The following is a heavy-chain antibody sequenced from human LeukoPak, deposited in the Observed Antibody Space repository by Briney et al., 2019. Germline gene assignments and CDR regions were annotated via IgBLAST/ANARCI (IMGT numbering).Heavy chain of an antibody. Sequence: GGSLRLPCAASGFTFSDAWMSWVRQAPGMGLEWVGRIKSKTDGGTTDYAAPVKGRFTISRDDSKTTLYLQINSLRTDDTAVYYCTADMPTSSRASDYWGQGTMVTVSS. J-gene: IGHJ4*02. CDR3: TADMPTSSRASDY. V-gene: IGHV3-15*01. CDR2: IKSKTDGGTT. D-gene: IGHD1-26*01. CDR1: GFTFSDAW.